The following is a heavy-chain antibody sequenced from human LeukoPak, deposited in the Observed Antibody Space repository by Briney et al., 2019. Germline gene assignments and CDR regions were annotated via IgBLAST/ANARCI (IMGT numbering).Heavy chain of an antibody. CDR1: GFTFSSYD. CDR2: VSGSGGST. D-gene: IGHD1-26*01. CDR3: AKDSDSGTYFDS. V-gene: IGHV3-23*01. Sequence: GGSLRLSCAASGFTFSSYDMSWVRQAPGKGLEWVSAVSGSGGSTYYADSVKGRFTISRDNSKSTLFLQMNSLRAEDTAVYYCAKDSDSGTYFDSWGRGTLVTVSS. J-gene: IGHJ4*02.